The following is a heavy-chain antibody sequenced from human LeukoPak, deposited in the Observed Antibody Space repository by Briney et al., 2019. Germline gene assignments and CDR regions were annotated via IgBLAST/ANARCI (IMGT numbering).Heavy chain of an antibody. D-gene: IGHD3-10*01. CDR2: ISGSGVST. CDR1: GFTFSRYA. J-gene: IGHJ6*03. Sequence: GGFLRLSCADSGFTFSRYAMTWVRQAPGKGLEWVSAISGSGVSTYYADSVKGRFSISRDNSKNTLYLQMNSLRDEDTAIYYCAKDVRGDYYGSGSPYPNYMDVWGKGTTVTVSS. V-gene: IGHV3-23*01. CDR3: AKDVRGDYYGSGSPYPNYMDV.